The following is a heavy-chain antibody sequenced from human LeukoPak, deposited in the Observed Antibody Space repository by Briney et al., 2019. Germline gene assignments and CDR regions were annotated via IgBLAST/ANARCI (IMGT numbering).Heavy chain of an antibody. Sequence: GESLKISCKGSGYSFTSYWISWVRQMPEKGLEWMGRIDPSDSYTNYSPSFQGHVTISADKSISTAYLQWSSLKASDTAMYYCARHLGKYYDILTGYYALWGMDVWGKGTTVTVSS. CDR3: ARHLGKYYDILTGYYALWGMDV. CDR2: IDPSDSYT. CDR1: GYSFTSYW. D-gene: IGHD3-9*01. J-gene: IGHJ6*04. V-gene: IGHV5-10-1*01.